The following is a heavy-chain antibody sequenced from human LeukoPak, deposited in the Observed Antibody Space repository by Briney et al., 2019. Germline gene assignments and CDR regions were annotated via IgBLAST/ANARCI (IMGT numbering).Heavy chain of an antibody. CDR3: ARALVDTAIS. CDR1: GGSFSGYY. V-gene: IGHV4-34*01. CDR2: INHSGST. D-gene: IGHD5-18*01. Sequence: SETLSLTCAVYGGSFSGYYWSWIRRPPGKGLEWIGEINHSGSTNYNPSLKSRVTISVDTSKNQFSLKLSSVTAADTAVYYCARALVDTAISWGQGTLVTVSS. J-gene: IGHJ5*02.